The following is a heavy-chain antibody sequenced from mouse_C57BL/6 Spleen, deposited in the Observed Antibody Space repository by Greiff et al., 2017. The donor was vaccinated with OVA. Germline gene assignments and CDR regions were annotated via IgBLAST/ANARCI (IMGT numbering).Heavy chain of an antibody. D-gene: IGHD2-4*01. CDR2: INPNNGGT. J-gene: IGHJ2*01. Sequence: EVQLQQSGPELVKPGASVKMSCKASGYTFTDYNMHWVKQSHGKSLEWIGYINPNNGGTSYNQKFKGKATLTVNKSSSTAYMELRSLTSEDSAVYYCASYDYDDGYYFDYWGQGTTLTVSS. V-gene: IGHV1-22*01. CDR3: ASYDYDDGYYFDY. CDR1: GYTFTDYN.